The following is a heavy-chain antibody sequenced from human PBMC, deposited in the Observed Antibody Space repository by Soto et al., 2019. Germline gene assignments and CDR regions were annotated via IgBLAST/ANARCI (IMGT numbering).Heavy chain of an antibody. CDR2: INSDGSST. CDR1: GFTFSTYW. Sequence: GGSLRLSCAASGFTFSTYWMHWVRQAPGRGLVWVSRINSDGSSTTYADSVKGRVTISRDNAKNTPYLQMNGLRAADTAVYYCARESRDDYGDYVGIDFWGQGTLVTVSS. CDR3: ARESRDDYGDYVGIDF. J-gene: IGHJ4*02. D-gene: IGHD4-17*01. V-gene: IGHV3-74*03.